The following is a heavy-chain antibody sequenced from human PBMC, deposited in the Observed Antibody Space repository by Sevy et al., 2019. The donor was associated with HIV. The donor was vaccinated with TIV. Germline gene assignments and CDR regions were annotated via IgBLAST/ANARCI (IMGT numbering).Heavy chain of an antibody. Sequence: GGSLRLSCAASGFTFGTYDMHWVRQAPGKGLEWVAIISYDGSYRYYADSVRGRFSMSRDNSKNMMYLQVSGLLIEDTAVYYCAKNRPPGGSLFSRHGMDVWGRGTTVTVSS. J-gene: IGHJ6*02. D-gene: IGHD3-16*01. CDR1: GFTFGTYD. V-gene: IGHV3-30*18. CDR3: AKNRPPGGSLFSRHGMDV. CDR2: ISYDGSYR.